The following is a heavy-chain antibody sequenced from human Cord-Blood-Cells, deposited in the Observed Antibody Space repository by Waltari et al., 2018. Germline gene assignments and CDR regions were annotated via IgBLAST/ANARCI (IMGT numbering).Heavy chain of an antibody. J-gene: IGHJ6*02. CDR2: ISSSSSYI. V-gene: IGHV3-21*01. CDR1: GFTFSRYS. Sequence: EVQLVESGGGLVKPGGSLRLSCAASGFTFSRYSMNWARQAPGKGLEWVSSISSSSSYIYYADSVKGRFTISRDNAKNSLYLQMNSLRAEDTAVYYCARNEEDYGMDVWGQGTTVTVSS. CDR3: ARNEEDYGMDV.